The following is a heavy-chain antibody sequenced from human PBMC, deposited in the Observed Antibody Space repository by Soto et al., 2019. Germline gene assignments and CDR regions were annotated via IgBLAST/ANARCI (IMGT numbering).Heavy chain of an antibody. CDR3: ARAPLTYSSGVNWFDP. Sequence: GASVKVSCKASGGTFSSYIISWVRQAPGQGLEWMGRIIPILGIANYAQKFQGRVTITADKSTSTAYMELSSLRSEDTAVYYCARAPLTYSSGVNWFDPWGQGTLVTVSS. J-gene: IGHJ5*02. CDR1: GGTFSSYI. D-gene: IGHD6-19*01. V-gene: IGHV1-69*02. CDR2: IIPILGIA.